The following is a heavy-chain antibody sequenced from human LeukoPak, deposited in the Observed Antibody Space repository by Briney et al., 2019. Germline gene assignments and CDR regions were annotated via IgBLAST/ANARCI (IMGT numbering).Heavy chain of an antibody. CDR2: MNPNSGNT. V-gene: IGHV1-8*01. CDR3: ARDGGNSPFDY. D-gene: IGHD4-23*01. CDR1: GYTFTSYD. Sequence: GASVKVSCKASGYTFTSYDINWVRQATGQGLEWMGWMNPNSGNTGYAQKFQGRVTMTRDTSISTAYMELSRLRSDDTAVYYCARDGGNSPFDYWGQGTLVTVSS. J-gene: IGHJ4*02.